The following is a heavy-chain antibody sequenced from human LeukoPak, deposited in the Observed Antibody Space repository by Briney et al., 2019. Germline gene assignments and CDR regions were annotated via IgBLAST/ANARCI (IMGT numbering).Heavy chain of an antibody. CDR2: IYSGGST. V-gene: IGHV3-66*01. CDR1: GFTVSSNY. Sequence: GGSLRLSCAASGFTVSSNYMSWVRQAPGKGLEWVSVIYSGGSTYYADSAKGRFTISRDNSKNTLYLQMNSLRAEDTAVYYCARRSRWYYAFDIWGQGTMVTVSS. CDR3: ARRSRWYYAFDI. J-gene: IGHJ3*02. D-gene: IGHD4-23*01.